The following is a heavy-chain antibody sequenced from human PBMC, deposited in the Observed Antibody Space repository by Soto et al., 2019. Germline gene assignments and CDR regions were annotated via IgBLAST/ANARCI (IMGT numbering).Heavy chain of an antibody. CDR1: GFLLTTSGVG. Sequence: QITLKESGPTLVEPTQTLTLTCSFYGFLLTTSGVGVGWLRRAPGKALECLGIIYWDDERRYNPSRKDRLTITKDTSKNQVVLRMTYVETEDTATYYCAHRVPDSTSWDGGWFDSWGQGTLVTVS. D-gene: IGHD6-6*01. J-gene: IGHJ5*01. V-gene: IGHV2-5*02. CDR3: AHRVPDSTSWDGGWFDS. CDR2: IYWDDER.